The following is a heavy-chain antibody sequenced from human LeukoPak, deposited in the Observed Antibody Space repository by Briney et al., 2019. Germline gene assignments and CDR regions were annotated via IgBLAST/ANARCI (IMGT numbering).Heavy chain of an antibody. J-gene: IGHJ4*02. CDR1: GFTFSNYD. CDR3: ARVYCSGGICHFDY. D-gene: IGHD2-15*01. CDR2: IDTAGDT. V-gene: IGHV3-13*01. Sequence: GGSLRLSCAVSGFTFSNYDMHWVRQATGKGLEWVSGIDTAGDTYYPGSVKGRFTISRENAKNSLYLQINSLRAGDTAVYYCARVYCSGGICHFDYWGQGTLVTVSS.